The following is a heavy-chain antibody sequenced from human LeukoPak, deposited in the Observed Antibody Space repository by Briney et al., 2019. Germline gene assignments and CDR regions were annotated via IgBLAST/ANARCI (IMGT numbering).Heavy chain of an antibody. CDR3: ARDSTGDLLDY. J-gene: IGHJ4*02. CDR1: GFPFSNYE. Sequence: GGSLRLSCAGSGFPFSNYEMNWLRQAPGKGLEWVSHIDSSGITIYYADSVNGRFTISRDNAKNSIYLQMYSLRAEDTAVYYCARDSTGDLLDYWGQGTLVTVSS. CDR2: IDSSGITI. V-gene: IGHV3-48*03. D-gene: IGHD4-17*01.